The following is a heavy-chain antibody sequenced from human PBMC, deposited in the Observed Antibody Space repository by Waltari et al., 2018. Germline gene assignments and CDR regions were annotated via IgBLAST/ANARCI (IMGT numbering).Heavy chain of an antibody. V-gene: IGHV3-23*01. CDR2: IRGSGGST. CDR1: GFTFSSYA. CDR3: AKDPGSCGGDCYSFDY. Sequence: EVQLLESGGGLVQPGGSLRLSCAASGFTFSSYAMSWVRQAPGKGLEVVSAIRGSGGSTYYADSVKGRFTISRDNSKSTLYLQMNSLRAEDTAVYYCAKDPGSCGGDCYSFDYWGQGTLVTVSS. D-gene: IGHD2-21*01. J-gene: IGHJ4*02.